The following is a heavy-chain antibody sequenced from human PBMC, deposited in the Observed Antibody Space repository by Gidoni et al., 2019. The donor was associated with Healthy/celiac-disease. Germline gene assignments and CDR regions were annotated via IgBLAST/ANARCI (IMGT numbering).Heavy chain of an antibody. V-gene: IGHV3-23*01. CDR3: AKDSLRYFDWLSQATDY. CDR2: ISGSGGST. D-gene: IGHD3-9*01. J-gene: IGHJ4*02. Sequence: EVQMLESGGGLLQPGGSLSLSCAASGFTFSGYAMSWVRQAPGKGLEWVSTISGSGGSTNYADSVKGRVTISRDNSMNTLYLQMNRLRAEDTAVYYCAKDSLRYFDWLSQATDYWGQGTLVTVSS. CDR1: GFTFSGYA.